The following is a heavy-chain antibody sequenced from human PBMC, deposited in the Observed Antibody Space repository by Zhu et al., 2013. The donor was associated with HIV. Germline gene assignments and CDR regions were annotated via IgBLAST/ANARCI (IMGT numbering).Heavy chain of an antibody. CDR1: GYTFSDYY. CDR2: VDPEDGET. D-gene: IGHD4-17*01. CDR3: ATAPKNDYGDYQLDY. V-gene: IGHV1-69-2*01. J-gene: IGHJ4*02. Sequence: EVQLVQSGAEVKKPGATVKISCKVSGYTFSDYYMNWVRQAPGKGLEWMGLVDPEDGETIYAQKFQGRVTMTEDTSTDTAYMELSSLRSEDTAVYYCATAPKNDYGDYQLDYWGQGTLVTVSS.